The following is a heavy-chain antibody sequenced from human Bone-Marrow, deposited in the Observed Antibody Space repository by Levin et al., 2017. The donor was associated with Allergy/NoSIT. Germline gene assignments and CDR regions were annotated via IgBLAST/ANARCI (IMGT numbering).Heavy chain of an antibody. V-gene: IGHV3-7*01. CDR1: GFTFSSYW. D-gene: IGHD3-10*01. Sequence: LSLTCAASGFTFSSYWMSWVRQAPGKGLEWVANIKQDGSEKYFVDSVKGRFTISRDNAKNSLYLQMSSLRAEDTAVYYCARTYADGGYFDYWGQGTLVTVSS. J-gene: IGHJ4*02. CDR2: IKQDGSEK. CDR3: ARTYADGGYFDY.